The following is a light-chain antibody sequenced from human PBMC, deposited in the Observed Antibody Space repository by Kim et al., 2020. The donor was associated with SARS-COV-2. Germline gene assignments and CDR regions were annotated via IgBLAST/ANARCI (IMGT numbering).Light chain of an antibody. Sequence: GQSVTISCTGTSSDVGAYNYVSWYQQHPGKAPKLVIYDVTKRPSGVPDRFSGSKSGNTASLTISGLQAEDEADYYCCSYAGSYNWVFGGGTKLTVL. CDR1: SSDVGAYNY. CDR2: DVT. CDR3: CSYAGSYNWV. J-gene: IGLJ3*02. V-gene: IGLV2-11*01.